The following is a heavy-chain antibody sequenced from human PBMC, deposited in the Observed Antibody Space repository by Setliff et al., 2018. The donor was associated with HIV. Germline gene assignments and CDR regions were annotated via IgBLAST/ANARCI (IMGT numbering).Heavy chain of an antibody. V-gene: IGHV4-59*08. CDR1: GGSISSYY. D-gene: IGHD3-22*01. J-gene: IGHJ2*01. Sequence: PSETLSLTCTVSGGSISSYYWSWIRQPPGKGLEWIGYVYYTGSTNYNPSLKSRVTISIDTSKNQFSLKLCSVTAADTAVYYCARHQGKYYDSSGYSGWFFDLWGRGTLVTVSS. CDR3: ARHQGKYYDSSGYSGWFFDL. CDR2: VYYTGST.